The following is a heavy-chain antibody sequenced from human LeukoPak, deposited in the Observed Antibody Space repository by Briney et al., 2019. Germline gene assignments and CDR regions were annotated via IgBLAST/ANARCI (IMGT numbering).Heavy chain of an antibody. J-gene: IGHJ4*02. CDR3: AKARIIGVGWAQFDS. CDR1: GFTFSTYW. V-gene: IGHV3-74*03. CDR2: INTDGSST. Sequence: GGSLRLSCAASGFTFSTYWMNWVRQAPGKALVWVSRINTDGSSTTYADSVKGRCTISSDNSKNTVYLQMNSLRADDTAIYYCAKARIIGVGWAQFDSWGQGSLVTVSS. D-gene: IGHD2-21*01.